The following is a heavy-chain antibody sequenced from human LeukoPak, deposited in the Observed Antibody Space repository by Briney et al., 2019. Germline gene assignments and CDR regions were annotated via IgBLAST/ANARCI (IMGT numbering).Heavy chain of an antibody. J-gene: IGHJ4*02. CDR2: IYYSGST. CDR3: ARSDWVDTAMGPVDY. Sequence: SETLSLTCTVSGDSIGGSSYYWNWIRQPPGKGLEWIGYIYYSGSTNYNPPLKSRVTMSVDTSKNQFSLKLSSVTAADTAVYYCARSDWVDTAMGPVDYWGQGTLVTVSS. V-gene: IGHV4-61*05. D-gene: IGHD5-18*01. CDR1: GDSIGGSSYY.